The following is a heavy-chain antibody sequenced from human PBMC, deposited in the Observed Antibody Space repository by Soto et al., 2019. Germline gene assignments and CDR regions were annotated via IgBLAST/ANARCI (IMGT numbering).Heavy chain of an antibody. CDR3: AKATRGGAATLIRDY. CDR2: ISGSGGST. D-gene: IGHD6-13*01. CDR1: GFTFSIYA. J-gene: IGHJ4*02. V-gene: IGHV3-23*01. Sequence: EVQLLESGGGLVQPGGSLRLSRAAAGFTFSIYAMSWVRQAPGKGLEWVSAISGSGGSTYYADSVKGRFTITRENSKNTLYLQMNSLRADDTAVYYCAKATRGGAATLIRDYWGQGTLVTVSS.